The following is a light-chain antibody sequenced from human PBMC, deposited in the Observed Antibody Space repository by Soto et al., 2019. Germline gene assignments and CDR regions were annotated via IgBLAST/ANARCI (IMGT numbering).Light chain of an antibody. J-gene: IGLJ3*02. CDR2: EVN. V-gene: IGLV2-23*02. Sequence: QSVLTQPASVSGSPGQSITISCTGTSNDVGGYNLVSWLQQQPGTAPKLMISEVNKRPSGVSNRFSGSKSANTASLTISGRQAEDEADYYCCAHVGGSSPQWVFGGGTKVTVL. CDR1: SNDVGGYNL. CDR3: CAHVGGSSPQWV.